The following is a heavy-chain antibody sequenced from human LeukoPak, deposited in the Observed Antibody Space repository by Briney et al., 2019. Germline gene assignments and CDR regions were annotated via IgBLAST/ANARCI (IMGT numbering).Heavy chain of an antibody. D-gene: IGHD5-18*01. CDR1: GYTFTSYD. CDR3: AREKVKTAMVTSPRKYYYYMDV. J-gene: IGHJ6*03. V-gene: IGHV1-8*03. CDR2: MNPHSGNT. Sequence: ASVKVSCKASGYTFTSYDINWVRQATGQGLEWMGWMNPHSGNTGYAQKFQGRVTSTRNTSISTAYMGLSSLRSEDTAVYYWAREKVKTAMVTSPRKYYYYMDVWGKGTTVTVSS.